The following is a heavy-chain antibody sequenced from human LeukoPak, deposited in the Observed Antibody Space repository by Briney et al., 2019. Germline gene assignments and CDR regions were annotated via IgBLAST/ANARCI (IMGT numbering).Heavy chain of an antibody. J-gene: IGHJ4*02. CDR1: GGSISSYY. CDR2: IFYIGST. CDR3: ARGGGTVVTRVFDY. Sequence: PSETLSLTCTVSGGSISSYYWSWIRQPPGKGLEWIGYIFYIGSTNYNPSLKSRVTVSVDTSKNQFSLELSSVTAADTAVYYCARGGGTVVTRVFDYWGQGTLVTVSS. V-gene: IGHV4-59*01. D-gene: IGHD4-23*01.